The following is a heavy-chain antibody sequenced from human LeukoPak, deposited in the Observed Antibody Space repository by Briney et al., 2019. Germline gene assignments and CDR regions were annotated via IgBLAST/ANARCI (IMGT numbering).Heavy chain of an antibody. V-gene: IGHV3-23*01. CDR2: ISGSGGST. Sequence: GGSLRLSCAASGFTFSSYAMNWVRQAPGKGLEWVSAISGSGGSTYYADSVKGRFTVSRDNSKNTLYLQMNSLRAEDTAVYYCAKDGRYDFWSGYPDYWGQGTLVTVSS. J-gene: IGHJ4*02. D-gene: IGHD3-3*01. CDR1: GFTFSSYA. CDR3: AKDGRYDFWSGYPDY.